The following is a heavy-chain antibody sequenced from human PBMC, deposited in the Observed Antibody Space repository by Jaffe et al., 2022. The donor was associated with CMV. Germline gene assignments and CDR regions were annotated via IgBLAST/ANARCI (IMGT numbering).Heavy chain of an antibody. CDR1: GFTFSSYS. Sequence: EVQLVESGGGLVQPGGSLRLSCAASGFTFSSYSMNWVRQAPGKGLEWVSYISSSSSTIYYADSVKGRFTISRDNAKNSLYLQMNSLRDEDTAVYYCARDYSGSYSSYYYYYGMDVWGQGTTVTVSS. D-gene: IGHD1-26*01. CDR2: ISSSSSTI. CDR3: ARDYSGSYSSYYYYYGMDV. V-gene: IGHV3-48*02. J-gene: IGHJ6*02.